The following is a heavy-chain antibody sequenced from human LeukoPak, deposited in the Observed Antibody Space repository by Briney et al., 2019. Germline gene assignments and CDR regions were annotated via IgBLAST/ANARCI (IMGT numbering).Heavy chain of an antibody. V-gene: IGHV3-66*01. Sequence: PGGSLRLSCAASGFTVSTSYMSWVRQAPGKGLEWVSVIYSGGNTYYADSVRGRFTISRDNSKNSLFLQMNSLRAEDTAVYYCARGGSRKYWGQGTLVTVSS. D-gene: IGHD1-26*01. J-gene: IGHJ4*02. CDR2: IYSGGNT. CDR3: ARGGSRKY. CDR1: GFTVSTSY.